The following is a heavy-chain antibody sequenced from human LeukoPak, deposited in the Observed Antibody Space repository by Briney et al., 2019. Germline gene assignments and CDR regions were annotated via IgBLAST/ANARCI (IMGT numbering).Heavy chain of an antibody. CDR1: GSTISDNY. J-gene: IGHJ4*02. D-gene: IGHD6-19*01. CDR2: INSDGSST. Sequence: GGSLRLSCAVSGSTISDNYMHWVRQAPGKGLVWVSRINSDGSSTTYADSVKGRFTISRDNAKNTLYLQTNSLRAKDTAMYYCLMYTNGWNWGQGTLVTVSS. CDR3: LMYTNGWN. V-gene: IGHV3-74*01.